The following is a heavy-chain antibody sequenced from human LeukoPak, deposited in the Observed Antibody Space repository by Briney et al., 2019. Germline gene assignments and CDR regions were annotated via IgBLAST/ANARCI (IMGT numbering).Heavy chain of an antibody. V-gene: IGHV1-69*05. CDR1: GGTFSSYA. CDR3: ARHTRHYYDSSGDAFDI. CDR2: IIPIFGTE. Sequence: SVKVSCKASGGTFSSYAISWVRQAPGQGLEWMGGIIPIFGTENYAQKVQGRVTIPTDESTSTAYMELSSLRSEDTAVYYCARHTRHYYDSSGDAFDIWGQGTMVTVSS. D-gene: IGHD3-22*01. J-gene: IGHJ3*02.